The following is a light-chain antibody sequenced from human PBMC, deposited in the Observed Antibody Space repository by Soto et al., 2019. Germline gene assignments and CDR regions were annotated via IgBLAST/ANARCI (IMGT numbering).Light chain of an antibody. Sequence: QSALTQPASVSGSPGQSITISCTGTSKDVGGYKYVSWYQQHPGKAPKLMIYEVSNRPSGISIRFSGSKSGNTASLTISGLQAGDEALYYCSSYTSSTTVVFGTGTKLTVL. V-gene: IGLV2-14*01. CDR2: EVS. J-gene: IGLJ1*01. CDR1: SKDVGGYKY. CDR3: SSYTSSTTVV.